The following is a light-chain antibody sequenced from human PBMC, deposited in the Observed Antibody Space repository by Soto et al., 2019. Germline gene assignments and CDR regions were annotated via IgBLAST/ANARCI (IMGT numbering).Light chain of an antibody. CDR1: TGAVTSDHW. Sequence: QAVVTQEPSLNVSPGGTVILTCGSSTGAVTSDHWPFWVQQKPGQAPRTVIYDTNNEASWTPARFSGSLLGGKAALTLSGAQPEDEADYYCLLSYRNTRIFGGGTKLTVL. V-gene: IGLV7-46*01. J-gene: IGLJ2*01. CDR3: LLSYRNTRI. CDR2: DTN.